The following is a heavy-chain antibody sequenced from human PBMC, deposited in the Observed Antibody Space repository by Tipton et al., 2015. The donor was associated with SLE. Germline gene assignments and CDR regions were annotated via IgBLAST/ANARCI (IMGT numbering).Heavy chain of an antibody. D-gene: IGHD3-10*01. V-gene: IGHV4-59*06. J-gene: IGHJ1*01. CDR3: ATSRVWGVVTQYFHH. CDR1: GGSIRSYY. CDR2: ISDRGTT. Sequence: TLSLTCTVSGGSIRSYYWTWIRQFPGKGLEWIGHISDRGTTYYNPSLQSRVTISSDTSKNQFSLKLTSVTAADTALYFCATSRVWGVVTQYFHHWGQGTLVTVSS.